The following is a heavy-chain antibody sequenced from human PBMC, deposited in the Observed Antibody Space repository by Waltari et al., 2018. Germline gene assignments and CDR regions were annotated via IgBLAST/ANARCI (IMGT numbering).Heavy chain of an antibody. J-gene: IGHJ4*02. V-gene: IGHV1-69*04. CDR2: IIPIRGIA. Sequence: QVQLVQSGAEVKKPGSSVKVSCKASGGTFSSYAISWVRQAPGQGLEWVGVIIPIRGIANDAQEYQGRVTITADESTSTAYMELSSLRSEYTAVYYGARGNSSGYYYSDYGGQGAPVTVAS. D-gene: IGHD3-22*01. CDR3: ARGNSSGYYYSDY. CDR1: GGTFSSYA.